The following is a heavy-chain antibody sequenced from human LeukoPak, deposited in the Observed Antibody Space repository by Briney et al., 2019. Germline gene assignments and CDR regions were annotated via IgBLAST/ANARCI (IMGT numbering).Heavy chain of an antibody. D-gene: IGHD2-15*01. CDR2: IYYSGST. V-gene: IGHV4-39*01. CDR3: ARRTGLLPDY. CDR1: GGSISSSSYY. Sequence: PSETLSLTCTVSGGSISSSSYYWGWIRQPPGKGLEWIGSIYYSGSTYYNPSLKSRVTISVDTSKNQFSLKLSSVTAADTAVYYCARRTGLLPDYWGQGTLVTVSS. J-gene: IGHJ4*02.